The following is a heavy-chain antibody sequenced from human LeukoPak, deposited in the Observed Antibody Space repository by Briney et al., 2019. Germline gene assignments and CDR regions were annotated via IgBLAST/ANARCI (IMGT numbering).Heavy chain of an antibody. CDR1: GYTFSTYY. D-gene: IGHD3-22*01. V-gene: IGHV1-46*01. CDR3: TRTYYYDSSGYYYGRDAFDI. Sequence: GSAKDSCKASGYTFSTYYIHWVRQAPGQGLEWMGIIRPSGVSTSYAQKFQGRVTMTRDTSTSTVYMELSSLRSEDTAVYYCTRTYYYDSSGYYYGRDAFDIWGQETMVTVSS. J-gene: IGHJ3*02. CDR2: IRPSGVST.